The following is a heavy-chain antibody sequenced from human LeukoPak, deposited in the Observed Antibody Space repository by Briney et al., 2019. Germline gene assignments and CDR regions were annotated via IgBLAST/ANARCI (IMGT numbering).Heavy chain of an antibody. V-gene: IGHV1-8*01. Sequence: GSVKVSCKASGYTFTSYDINWVRQATGQGLEWMGWMNPNSGNTGYAQKFQGRVTMTRNTSISTAYMELSSLRAEDTAVYYCAKDDAWLQFGNWGQGTLVTVSS. CDR2: MNPNSGNT. CDR3: AKDDAWLQFGN. CDR1: GYTFTSYD. D-gene: IGHD5-24*01. J-gene: IGHJ4*02.